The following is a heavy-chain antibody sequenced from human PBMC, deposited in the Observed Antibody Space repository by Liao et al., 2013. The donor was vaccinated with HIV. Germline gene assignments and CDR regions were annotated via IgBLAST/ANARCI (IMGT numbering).Heavy chain of an antibody. CDR3: ARGGRRDYYSRSDYYYYYMDV. J-gene: IGHJ6*03. CDR2: INHSGST. D-gene: IGHD4-17*01. Sequence: QVQLQQWGTRLLKPSETLSLTCAVYGGSFSPYYWTWIRQSPGKGLEWIGEINHSGSTNYNPSLNSRVTMSVDTSKNQFSLKLSSVTAADTAVYYCARGGRRDYYSRSDYYYYYMDVWGKGTTVTVSS. CDR1: GGSFSPYY. V-gene: IGHV4-34*01.